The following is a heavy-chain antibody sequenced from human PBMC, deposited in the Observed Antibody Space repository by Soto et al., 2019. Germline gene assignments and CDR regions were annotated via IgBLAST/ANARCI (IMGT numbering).Heavy chain of an antibody. D-gene: IGHD1-26*01. Sequence: LRLSCAASGFTFSSYAMSWFRQAPGKGLEWVSAISGSGGSTYYADSVKGRFTISRDNSKNTLYLQMNSLRAEDTAVYYCAKVGSSSRDGYNPEFDYWGQGTLVTVSS. J-gene: IGHJ4*02. CDR3: AKVGSSSRDGYNPEFDY. CDR2: ISGSGGST. CDR1: GFTFSSYA. V-gene: IGHV3-23*01.